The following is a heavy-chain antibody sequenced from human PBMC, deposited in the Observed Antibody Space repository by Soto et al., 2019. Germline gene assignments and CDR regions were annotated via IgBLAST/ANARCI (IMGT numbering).Heavy chain of an antibody. CDR2: IFYSGST. Sequence: QVQLQESGPGLVKPSETLSLTCIVSGGSISHYSWYWIRQPPGTGLEWIGYIFYSGSTNYNPSLKRRFTISLDTYEKHSSLQLRSVTAADTAVYYCASERSSGRLDVFDIWGPGTLGTGSS. J-gene: IGHJ3*02. CDR3: ASERSSGRLDVFDI. D-gene: IGHD3-10*01. CDR1: GGSISHYS. V-gene: IGHV4-59*01.